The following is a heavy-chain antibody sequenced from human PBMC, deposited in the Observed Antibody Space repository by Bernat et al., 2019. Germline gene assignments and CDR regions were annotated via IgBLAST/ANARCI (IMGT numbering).Heavy chain of an antibody. CDR3: ARDGSVGAYYNYGLDV. CDR2: ISSSGTYT. Sequence: QVQLVESGGGLVKPGGSLRLSCAASGFTFSDYYMNWIRQAPGKGLEWVSYISSSGTYTSYADSVTGRFTISRDDAKNSLYLQMNSLTAEDTAVYYFARDGSVGAYYNYGLDVWGQGTTVAVSS. CDR1: GFTFSDYY. D-gene: IGHD3-10*01. V-gene: IGHV3-11*05. J-gene: IGHJ6*02.